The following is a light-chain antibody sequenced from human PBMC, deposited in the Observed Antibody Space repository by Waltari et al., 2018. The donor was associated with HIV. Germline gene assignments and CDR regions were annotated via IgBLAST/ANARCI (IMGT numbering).Light chain of an antibody. CDR3: KQYGRAPIT. CDR1: QSTSASQ. J-gene: IGKJ5*01. Sequence: EIVLTQPPATLSASPGQSATLSCRARQSTSASQLAWYQQKPGQAPRLVIYGASTRATGIPDRFSGSGSGADFALTIIRLGREDAAVFDCKQYGRAPITFSLGTRLVIK. V-gene: IGKV3-20*01. CDR2: GAS.